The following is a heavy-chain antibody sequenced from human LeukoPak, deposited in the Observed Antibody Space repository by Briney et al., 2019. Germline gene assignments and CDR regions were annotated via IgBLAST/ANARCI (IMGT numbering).Heavy chain of an antibody. Sequence: GGSLRLSCAASGFTFSSYGMHWVRQAPGKGLEWVAVISNDGSNKYYADSVKGRFTISRDNSKNTLYLQMNSLRAEDTAVYYCAKGVWMATRTSADYWGQGTLVTVSS. V-gene: IGHV3-30*18. CDR1: GFTFSSYG. D-gene: IGHD5-24*01. CDR2: ISNDGSNK. J-gene: IGHJ4*02. CDR3: AKGVWMATRTSADY.